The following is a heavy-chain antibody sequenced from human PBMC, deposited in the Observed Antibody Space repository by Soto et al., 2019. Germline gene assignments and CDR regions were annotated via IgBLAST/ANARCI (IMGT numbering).Heavy chain of an antibody. CDR1: GGSISNYY. J-gene: IGHJ4*02. CDR2: IYTSGST. D-gene: IGHD2-2*01. V-gene: IGHV4-4*07. CDR3: ASRYCSSTACYGYLEY. Sequence: QVQLQESGPGLVKPSETMSLTCTVSGGSISNYYWTWIRQPAGKGLEWIGRIYTSGSTNYNPSLKSRVTTSVYTSKRQCALELSSVTAADTAIYYCASRYCSSTACYGYLEYWGQGTLVTVSS.